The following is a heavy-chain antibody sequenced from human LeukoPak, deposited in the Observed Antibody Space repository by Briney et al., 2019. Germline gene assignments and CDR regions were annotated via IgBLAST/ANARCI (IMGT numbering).Heavy chain of an antibody. CDR3: AADPYGGNGLCDY. CDR2: IVVGSGNT. V-gene: IGHV1-58*01. CDR1: GFTFTSSA. D-gene: IGHD4-23*01. J-gene: IGHJ4*02. Sequence: SVKVSCKASGFTFTSSAVQWVRQARGQRLEWIGWIVVGSGNTNYAQEFQERVTITRDMSTSTAYMELSSLRSGDTAVYYCAADPYGGNGLCDYWGQGTLVTVSS.